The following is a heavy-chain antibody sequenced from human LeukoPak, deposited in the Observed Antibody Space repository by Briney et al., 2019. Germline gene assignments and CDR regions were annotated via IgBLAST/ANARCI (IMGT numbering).Heavy chain of an antibody. CDR2: IYYTGST. V-gene: IGHV4-4*02. Sequence: SGTLSLTCAVYGGSITSSNWWTWVRQPPGKGLEWIGEIYYTGSTNYNPSLKSRVTISLDKSNNQLSLKVNSVTAADTAVYYCARDSSPYGSSRYFDYWGQGTLVTVSS. D-gene: IGHD6-13*01. J-gene: IGHJ4*02. CDR1: GGSITSSNW. CDR3: ARDSSPYGSSRYFDY.